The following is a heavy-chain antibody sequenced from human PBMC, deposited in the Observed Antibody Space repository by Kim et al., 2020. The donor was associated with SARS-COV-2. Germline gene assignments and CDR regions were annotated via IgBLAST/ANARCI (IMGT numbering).Heavy chain of an antibody. CDR2: IKQDGSEK. D-gene: IGHD6-19*01. CDR1: GFTFSSDW. Sequence: GGSLRLSCTGSGFTFSSDWMIWVRQAPGKGLEWLANIKQDGSEKYYVDSVKGRFTISRANAKNSLYLHMNSLRPEDTAIYYCTRPANGWAEGVYWGQGTLVTVSS. J-gene: IGHJ4*02. CDR3: TRPANGWAEGVY. V-gene: IGHV3-7*01.